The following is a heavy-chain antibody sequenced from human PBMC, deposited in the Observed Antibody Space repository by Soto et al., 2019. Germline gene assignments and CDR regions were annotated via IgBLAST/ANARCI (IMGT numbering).Heavy chain of an antibody. J-gene: IGHJ4*02. Sequence: QVQLVQSGAEVKKPGASVKVSCKASGYTFTSYGISWVRQAPGQGLEWMGWISAYNGNTKYAQKLQGRVTMTTDTPTSTAYMEMRSLCSDDTAVYYCARDAAIGMNDYWGQGTLVTVSS. D-gene: IGHD1-20*01. V-gene: IGHV1-18*01. CDR1: GYTFTSYG. CDR3: ARDAAIGMNDY. CDR2: ISAYNGNT.